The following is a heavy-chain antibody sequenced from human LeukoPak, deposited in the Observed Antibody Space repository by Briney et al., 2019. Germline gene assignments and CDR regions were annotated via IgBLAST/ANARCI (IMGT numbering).Heavy chain of an antibody. CDR2: IIPNSGGT. Sequence: ASVKVSCKASGYTFTGYYIHWVRQAPGQGLEWMGRIIPNSGGTNYAQKFQGRVTTTRDTSISTAYMELSRLRSDDTAVYYCARSPPNGWYRAGSQDVWGQGTMVVVSS. J-gene: IGHJ3*01. CDR3: ARSPPNGWYRAGSQDV. V-gene: IGHV1-2*06. CDR1: GYTFTGYY. D-gene: IGHD6-19*01.